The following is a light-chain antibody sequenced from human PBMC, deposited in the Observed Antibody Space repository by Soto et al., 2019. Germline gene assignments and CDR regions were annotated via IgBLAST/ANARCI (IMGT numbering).Light chain of an antibody. CDR1: QSISSY. CDR3: QQSYSTPYT. J-gene: IGKJ2*01. Sequence: DLPMTQSPSSLSASVGDRVTITCRASQSISSYLDWYQQKPGKAPMLLIYAASSLQSGVPSRFSGSGSGTDFTLTISSLQPEDFATYYCQQSYSTPYTFGQGTKLEIK. CDR2: AAS. V-gene: IGKV1-39*01.